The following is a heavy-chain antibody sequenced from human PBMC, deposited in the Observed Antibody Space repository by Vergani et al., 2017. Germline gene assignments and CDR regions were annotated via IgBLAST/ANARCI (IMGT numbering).Heavy chain of an antibody. D-gene: IGHD3-22*01. CDR2: INHSGST. V-gene: IGHV4-30-4*08. J-gene: IGHJ3*02. CDR1: GGSISSGGYY. CDR3: ARTKGSGYYYVARAFDI. Sequence: QVQLQESGPGLVKPSQTLSLTCTVSGGSISSGGYYWSWIRQPPGKGLEWIGEINHSGSTNYNPSLKSRVNISVDTSKNQFSLKLSSVTAADTAVYYCARTKGSGYYYVARAFDIWGQGTMVTVSS.